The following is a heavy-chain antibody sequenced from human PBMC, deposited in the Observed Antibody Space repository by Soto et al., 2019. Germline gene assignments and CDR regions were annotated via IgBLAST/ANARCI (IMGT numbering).Heavy chain of an antibody. CDR1: GFTVSTYY. J-gene: IGHJ6*03. CDR3: ARVESGYDYYYYYYMDL. CDR2: IYTGGTT. D-gene: IGHD5-12*01. V-gene: IGHV3-66*01. Sequence: EVQLVESGGGLVQPGGSLRLSCAASGFTVSTYYMTWVRQAPGMGLEWVSVIYTGGTTYYADSVKGRLTISRDNSKNTLYLQMHSLRAEDTAVYYCARVESGYDYYYYYYMDLWGKGTTVTVSS.